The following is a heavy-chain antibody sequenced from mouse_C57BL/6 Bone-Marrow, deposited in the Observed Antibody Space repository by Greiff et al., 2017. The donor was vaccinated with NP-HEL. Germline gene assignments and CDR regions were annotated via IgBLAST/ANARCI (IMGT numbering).Heavy chain of an antibody. V-gene: IGHV1-19*01. CDR1: GYTFTDYY. CDR3: APLPYFDY. J-gene: IGHJ2*01. CDR2: INPYNGGT. Sequence: EVQVVESGPVLVKPGASVKMSCKASGYTFTDYYMNWVKQSHGKSLEWIGVINPYNGGTSYNQKFKGKATLTVDKSSSTAYMELNSLTSEDSAVYYCAPLPYFDYWGQGTTLTVSS.